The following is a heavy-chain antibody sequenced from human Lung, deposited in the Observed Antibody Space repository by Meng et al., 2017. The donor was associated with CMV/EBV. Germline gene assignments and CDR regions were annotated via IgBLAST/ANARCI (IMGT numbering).Heavy chain of an antibody. CDR2: IWFDGSSK. D-gene: IGHD1-1*01. J-gene: IGHJ4*02. V-gene: IGHV3-30*02. CDR3: AKDGKSGGYFDY. Sequence: VGLGEFGGGVGQPGGSLRLSCGASGLSTYGMHWVRQVPGKGLEWVAFIWFDGSSKYYADSVKGRFSISRDNSKNTLYLQMNSLRPEDTGVYYCAKDGKSGGYFDYWGQGTLVTVSS. CDR1: GLSTYG.